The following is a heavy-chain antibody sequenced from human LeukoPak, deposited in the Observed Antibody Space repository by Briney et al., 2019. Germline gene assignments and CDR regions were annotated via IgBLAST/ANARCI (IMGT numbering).Heavy chain of an antibody. Sequence: ASVKVSCKASGYTFTSYGISWVRQAPGQGLEWMGWISAYNGNTNYAQELQGRVTMTTDTSTSTAYMELRSLRSDDTAVYYCARIRVSQLERRGPKTDYYYYGMDVWGQGTTVTVSS. CDR3: ARIRVSQLERRGPKTDYYYYGMDV. D-gene: IGHD1-1*01. CDR1: GYTFTSYG. V-gene: IGHV1-18*01. J-gene: IGHJ6*02. CDR2: ISAYNGNT.